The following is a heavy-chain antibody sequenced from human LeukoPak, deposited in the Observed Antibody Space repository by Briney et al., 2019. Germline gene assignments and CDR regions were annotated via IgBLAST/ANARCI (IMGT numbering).Heavy chain of an antibody. V-gene: IGHV1-18*01. Sequence: ASLKVSCKASGYTFASYGIIWVRQAPGQGLEWMGWISAYNGDTNYAQKLQGRVTMTTDTFTSTAYLELRSLRSDDTAVYYCARSDYADYWGPGTLVTVSS. J-gene: IGHJ4*02. D-gene: IGHD4-17*01. CDR3: ARSDYADY. CDR2: ISAYNGDT. CDR1: GYTFASYG.